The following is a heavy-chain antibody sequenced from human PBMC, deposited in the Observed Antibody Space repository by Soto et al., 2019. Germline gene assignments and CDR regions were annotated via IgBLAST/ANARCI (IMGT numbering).Heavy chain of an antibody. Sequence: ASVKVACKASGYTFTGYYMHWVRQAPGQGLEWMGWINPNSGGTNYAQKFQGRVTMTRDTSISTAYMELSRLRSDDTAVYYCAILWGIAAAGSIDYWGQGTLVTVSS. V-gene: IGHV1-2*02. J-gene: IGHJ4*02. D-gene: IGHD6-13*01. CDR1: GYTFTGYY. CDR3: AILWGIAAAGSIDY. CDR2: INPNSGGT.